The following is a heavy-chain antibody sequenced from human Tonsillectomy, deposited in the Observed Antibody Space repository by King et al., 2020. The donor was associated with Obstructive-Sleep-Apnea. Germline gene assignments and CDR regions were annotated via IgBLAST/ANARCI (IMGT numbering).Heavy chain of an antibody. J-gene: IGHJ4*02. CDR3: ARKGKWLQSLPFDY. CDR1: GGSISSGDYY. Sequence: VQLQESGPGLVKPSQTLSLTRTVSGGSISSGDYYWNWIRQPPGKGLEWIGYIYYSGSTYYNPSLKSRVTISLDTSKNQFSLKVNSMTDADTAVYYCARKGKWLQSLPFDYWGQGTLVTVSA. V-gene: IGHV4-30-4*01. CDR2: IYYSGST. D-gene: IGHD5-24*01.